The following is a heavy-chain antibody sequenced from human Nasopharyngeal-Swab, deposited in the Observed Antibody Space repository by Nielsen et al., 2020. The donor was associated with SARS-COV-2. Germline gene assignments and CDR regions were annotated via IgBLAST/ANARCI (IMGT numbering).Heavy chain of an antibody. CDR2: ISWNSGSI. CDR3: AKDPQPVLAVAGPFGEYYMDV. V-gene: IGHV3-9*01. D-gene: IGHD6-19*01. J-gene: IGHJ6*03. CDR1: GFTFDDCA. Sequence: SLKISCAASGFTFDDCAMHWVRQAPGKGLEWVSGISWNSGSIGYADSVKGRFTISRDNAKNSLYLQLNSLRAEDTALYYCAKDPQPVLAVAGPFGEYYMDVWGKGTTVTVSS.